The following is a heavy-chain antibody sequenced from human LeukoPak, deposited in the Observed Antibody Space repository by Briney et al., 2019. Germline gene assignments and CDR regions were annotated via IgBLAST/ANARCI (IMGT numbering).Heavy chain of an antibody. J-gene: IGHJ4*02. CDR2: INSDGSST. Sequence: GGSLRLPCAASGFTFSSYWMHWVRQAPGKGLVWVSRINSDGSSTNYADSVKGRFTISRGNAENTLYLQMNSLRAEDTAVYYCARKAAGLTLDFWGQGTLVTVSS. CDR3: ARKAAGLTLDF. CDR1: GFTFSSYW. D-gene: IGHD6-13*01. V-gene: IGHV3-74*01.